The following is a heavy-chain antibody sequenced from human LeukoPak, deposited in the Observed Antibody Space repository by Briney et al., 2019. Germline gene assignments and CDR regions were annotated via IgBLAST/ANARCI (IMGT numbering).Heavy chain of an antibody. J-gene: IGHJ4*02. Sequence: SVKVSCKASGGTFSRYAMSWVRQAPGQGLEWMGGIIPIFGTANYAQKFQGRVTITADESTSTVYMELSSLRSEDTAVYYCARFGGGGYNSAEYYFDYWGQGTLVTVSS. V-gene: IGHV1-69*13. D-gene: IGHD5-24*01. CDR2: IIPIFGTA. CDR3: ARFGGGGYNSAEYYFDY. CDR1: GGTFSRYA.